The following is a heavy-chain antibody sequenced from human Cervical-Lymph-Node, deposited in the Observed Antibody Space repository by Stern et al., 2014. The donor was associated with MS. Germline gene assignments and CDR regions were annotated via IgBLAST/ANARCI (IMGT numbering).Heavy chain of an antibody. CDR1: GGSISRGGYY. CDR2: IYYSGST. D-gene: IGHD3-3*01. Sequence: VQLQESGPGLVKPSQTLSLTCTVSGGSISRGGYYWSWIRQHPGQGLEWIGYIYYSGSTYYNPYLKSRVTISVDTAKTQFSLELSSVTAADTAVYYCARTPYDFWSGYYGLDYWGQGTLVTVSS. V-gene: IGHV4-31*03. J-gene: IGHJ4*02. CDR3: ARTPYDFWSGYYGLDY.